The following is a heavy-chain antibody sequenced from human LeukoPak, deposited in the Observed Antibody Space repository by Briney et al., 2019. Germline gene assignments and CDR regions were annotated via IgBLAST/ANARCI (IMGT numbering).Heavy chain of an antibody. Sequence: PGGSLRLSCAASGFTFSSYSMNWVRQGPGKGLEWVSYISSGSSTIHYADSMKGRFTISRDNAKNSLYLQMNSLRDEDTAVYYCARGGEGLLDYWGQGTLVTVSS. J-gene: IGHJ4*02. D-gene: IGHD2-21*01. V-gene: IGHV3-48*02. CDR3: ARGGEGLLDY. CDR2: ISSGSSTI. CDR1: GFTFSSYS.